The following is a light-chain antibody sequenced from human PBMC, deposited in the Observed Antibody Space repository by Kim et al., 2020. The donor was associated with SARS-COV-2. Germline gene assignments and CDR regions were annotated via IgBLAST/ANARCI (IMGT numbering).Light chain of an antibody. CDR3: QAWDSSTVV. V-gene: IGLV3-1*01. Sequence: SVSPGQTASITCSGDKLGDKYACWYQQKPGQSPVLVIYRDSKRPSGIPERFSGSNSGNTATLTISGTQAMDEADYYCQAWDSSTVVFGTGTKVTVL. CDR2: RDS. CDR1: KLGDKY. J-gene: IGLJ1*01.